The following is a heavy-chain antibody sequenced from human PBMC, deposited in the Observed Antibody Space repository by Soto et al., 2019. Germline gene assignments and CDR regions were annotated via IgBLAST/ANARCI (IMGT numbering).Heavy chain of an antibody. Sequence: SETLSLTCSVSGDSISRIDYYWTWIRQHPEKGLEWIGNIYFRGNTYYSPSLESRLTISVDTSKNQFSLKLTSVTAADTAVYYCAREGGSYDSGGYLIRCAFDIWGQGTMVTVSS. V-gene: IGHV4-31*03. J-gene: IGHJ3*02. CDR2: IYFRGNT. CDR3: AREGGSYDSGGYLIRCAFDI. CDR1: GDSISRIDYY. D-gene: IGHD3-22*01.